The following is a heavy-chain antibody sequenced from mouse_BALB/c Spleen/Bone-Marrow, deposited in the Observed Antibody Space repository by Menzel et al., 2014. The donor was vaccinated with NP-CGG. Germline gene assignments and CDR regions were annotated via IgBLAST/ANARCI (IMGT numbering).Heavy chain of an antibody. Sequence: VKLMESGAELVRPGTSVKVSCKASGYAFTNYLMEWLKQRPGQGLEWIGVINPGSGSTNYNEKFKDKATLTADKSSSTAYMQLSSLTSDGSAVYFCARYDGYFGYWGQGTILTVSS. CDR2: INPGSGST. CDR1: GYAFTNYL. J-gene: IGHJ2*01. D-gene: IGHD2-3*01. V-gene: IGHV1-54*01. CDR3: ARYDGYFGY.